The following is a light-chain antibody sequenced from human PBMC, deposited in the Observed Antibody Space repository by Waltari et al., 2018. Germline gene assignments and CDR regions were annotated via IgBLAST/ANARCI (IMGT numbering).Light chain of an antibody. Sequence: QSVLTQPPSASGTPGQRVTISCSGSSSNIGRDTVNWYQQPPGTAPKLVTYSNSYRPSGVPDRFSGSKDGTSASLAIDGLQSEDEAEYYCAVWDDRLNVRVFGGGTKLTVL. V-gene: IGLV1-44*01. CDR2: SNS. CDR3: AVWDDRLNVRV. J-gene: IGLJ3*02. CDR1: SSNIGRDT.